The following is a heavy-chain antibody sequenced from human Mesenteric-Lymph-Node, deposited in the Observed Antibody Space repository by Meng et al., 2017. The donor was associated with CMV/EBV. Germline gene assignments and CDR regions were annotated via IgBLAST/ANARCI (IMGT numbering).Heavy chain of an antibody. D-gene: IGHD3-3*01. CDR2: ISGSGLIT. V-gene: IGHV3-23*01. CDR1: GITFSTYA. CDR3: AGTDFWSGYNYYYYYVMDV. Sequence: GESLKISCAGSGITFSTYAMSWVRQAPGKGLEWLSSISGSGLITYYADSVRGRLTISRDNSKNTVFLQMNSLRVEDTAVYYCAGTDFWSGYNYYYYYVMDVWGQGTTVTVSS. J-gene: IGHJ6*02.